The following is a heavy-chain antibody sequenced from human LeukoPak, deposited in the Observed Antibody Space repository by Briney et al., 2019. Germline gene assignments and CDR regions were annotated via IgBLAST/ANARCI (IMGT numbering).Heavy chain of an antibody. Sequence: GGSLRLSCAGSGFTFSGAWMSWVRQAPGKGLEWVSYISSSSSTIYYADSVKGRFTISRDNAKNSLFLQMNSLRAEDTAVYYCARAGATTHWGQGTLVTVSS. V-gene: IGHV3-48*01. J-gene: IGHJ4*02. CDR2: ISSSSSTI. CDR3: ARAGATTH. CDR1: GFTFSGAW. D-gene: IGHD5-12*01.